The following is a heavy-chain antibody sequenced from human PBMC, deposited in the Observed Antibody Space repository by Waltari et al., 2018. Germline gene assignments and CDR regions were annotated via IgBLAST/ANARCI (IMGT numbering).Heavy chain of an antibody. CDR3: ARAHSSSWYEDYYYYYMDV. Sequence: QVQLQESGPGLVKPSETLSLPCTGSGRSLSSYCWSWIRQPHGKGLEWIGYIYYSGSTNYNPPLKSRVTISVDTSKNQFSLKLSSVTAADTAVYYCARAHSSSWYEDYYYYYMDVWGKWTTVTISS. V-gene: IGHV4-59*01. CDR2: IYYSGST. D-gene: IGHD6-13*01. J-gene: IGHJ6*03. CDR1: GRSLSSYC.